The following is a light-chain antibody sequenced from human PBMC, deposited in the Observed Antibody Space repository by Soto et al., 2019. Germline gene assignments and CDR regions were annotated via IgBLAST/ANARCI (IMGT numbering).Light chain of an antibody. CDR2: GAS. J-gene: IGKJ1*01. V-gene: IGKV3-15*01. CDR1: QSVSSN. Sequence: EIVMTQSPATLSVSPGERATLSCRASQSVSSNLAWYQQKPGQAPRLLIYGASTRATGIPASFSGSGSGTEFTLTISSLQSEDFAVYYCQQYNNWPPWTVGQGTKVEIK. CDR3: QQYNNWPPWT.